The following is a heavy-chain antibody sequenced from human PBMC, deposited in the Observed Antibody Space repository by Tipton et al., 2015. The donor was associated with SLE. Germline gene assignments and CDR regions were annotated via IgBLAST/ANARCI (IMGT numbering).Heavy chain of an antibody. J-gene: IGHJ4*02. CDR2: ISYDGSNK. CDR1: GFTFSSYW. CDR3: ARARSGNYSAPFDY. Sequence: SLRLSCAASGFTFSSYWMHWVRQAPGKGLEWVAVISYDGSNKYYADSVKGRFTISRDNSKNTLYLQMNSLRAEDTAVYFCARARSGNYSAPFDYWGQGTLVTVSS. D-gene: IGHD1-7*01. V-gene: IGHV3-30*03.